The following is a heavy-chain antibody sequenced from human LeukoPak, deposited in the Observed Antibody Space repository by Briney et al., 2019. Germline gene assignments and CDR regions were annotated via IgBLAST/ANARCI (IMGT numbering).Heavy chain of an antibody. CDR2: INHSGST. CDR1: GGSFSGYY. Sequence: SETLSLTCALYGGSFSGYYWRWIRQPRGEGVEWIGEINHSGSTNYNPSLKSRVTISVDTSKNQFSLKLSSVTAADTAVYYCARGGSPSTLGYWGQGTLVTVSS. CDR3: ARGGSPSTLGY. J-gene: IGHJ4*02. D-gene: IGHD3-16*01. V-gene: IGHV4-34*01.